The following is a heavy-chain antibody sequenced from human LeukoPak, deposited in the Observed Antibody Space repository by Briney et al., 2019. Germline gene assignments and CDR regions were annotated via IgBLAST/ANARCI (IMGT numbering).Heavy chain of an antibody. CDR1: GGTFSSYA. D-gene: IGHD6-13*01. J-gene: IGHJ6*03. CDR2: IMPIFGTA. Sequence: SVKVSCKVSGGTFSSYAFSWVRHAPGQGLGWVGGIMPIFGTANYAQKFQGRVTITTDESTSTAYMELSSLRSEDTAVYYCARGPYSSPRQIDYSYYYMDVGGKGTTVTVSS. CDR3: ARGPYSSPRQIDYSYYYMDV. V-gene: IGHV1-69*05.